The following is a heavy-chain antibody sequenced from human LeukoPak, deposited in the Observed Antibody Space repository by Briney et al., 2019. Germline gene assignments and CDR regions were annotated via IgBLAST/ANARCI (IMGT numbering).Heavy chain of an antibody. CDR1: GFTFSSYS. Sequence: PGGSLRLSCAASGFTFSSYSMNWVRQAPGKGLVWVSRINSDGSSTSYADSVKGRFTISRDNAKNTLYLQMNSLRAEDTAVYYCARAQVYYDSSGYYYVYWGQGTLVTVSS. D-gene: IGHD3-22*01. CDR2: INSDGSST. CDR3: ARAQVYYDSSGYYYVY. J-gene: IGHJ4*02. V-gene: IGHV3-74*01.